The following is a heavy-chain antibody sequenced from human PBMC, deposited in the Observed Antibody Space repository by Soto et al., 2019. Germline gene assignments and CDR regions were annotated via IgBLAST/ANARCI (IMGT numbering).Heavy chain of an antibody. V-gene: IGHV2-5*02. CDR3: GHSRDYGDYVGWFDP. CDR2: IYWDDDK. CDR1: GFSLSTSGVG. D-gene: IGHD4-17*01. Sequence: QITLKESGPTLVKPTQTLTLTCTFSGFSLSTSGVGVGWIRQPPGKALEWLALIYWDDDKRYSPSLKSRLTITNDTSKNHVVLTMTNMHPVDKATYYCGHSRDYGDYVGWFDPWGQGTLVTVSS. J-gene: IGHJ5*02.